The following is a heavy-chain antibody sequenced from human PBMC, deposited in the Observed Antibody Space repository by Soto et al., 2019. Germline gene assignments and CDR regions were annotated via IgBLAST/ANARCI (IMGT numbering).Heavy chain of an antibody. V-gene: IGHV1-2*04. Sequence: ASVKVSCKASGYTFTGYYMHWVRQAPGQGLEWMGWINPNSGGTNYAQKFQGWVTMTRDTSISTAYMELSRLRSEDTAVYYCARGGPPRYYMDVWGKGNTVTVSS. CDR1: GYTFTGYY. J-gene: IGHJ6*03. CDR2: INPNSGGT. CDR3: ARGGPPRYYMDV.